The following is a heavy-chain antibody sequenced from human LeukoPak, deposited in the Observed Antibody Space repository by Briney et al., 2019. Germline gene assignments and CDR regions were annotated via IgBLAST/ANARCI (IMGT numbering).Heavy chain of an antibody. CDR2: ISYDGRNE. J-gene: IGHJ4*02. CDR1: GFAFSSYG. D-gene: IGHD3-10*01. CDR3: ARGGDYGSGSFRWRHFDS. Sequence: PGRSLRLSCAASGFAFSSYGMHWVRQAPGKGLEWVAVISYDGRNENYADSVKGRFTISRDNPKNTLYLQMNSLRTEDTAVYYCARGGDYGSGSFRWRHFDSWGQGTLVTVSS. V-gene: IGHV3-30*19.